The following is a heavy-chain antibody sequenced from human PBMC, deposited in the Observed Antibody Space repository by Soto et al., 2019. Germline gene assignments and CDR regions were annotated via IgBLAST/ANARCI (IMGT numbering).Heavy chain of an antibody. V-gene: IGHV2-5*02. Sequence: QITLTESGPTLVKPTQTLTLTCTFSGFSFSTSAVGVGWIRQPPGKALEFLALIYWDDDKRYTPSLKSKISITKDTSRNPVVLTTTDLDPEDRATYYCAHVYWAASGTRYYFDHWGQGTLVSVPS. J-gene: IGHJ4*02. CDR2: IYWDDDK. CDR1: GFSFSTSAVG. CDR3: AHVYWAASGTRYYFDH. D-gene: IGHD6-13*01.